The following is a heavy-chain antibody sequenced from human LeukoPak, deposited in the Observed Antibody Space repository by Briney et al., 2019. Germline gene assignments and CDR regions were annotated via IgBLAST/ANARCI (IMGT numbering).Heavy chain of an antibody. CDR1: VDPISSYY. D-gene: IGHD4-17*01. Sequence: PSETLSLTCSLSVDPISSYYWSWIRQTPGKALEWIGYIYYSGSTNYNPSLKSRVTISVDTSKIQFSLKLSSVTAADTAVYYCARDRGGYGDYVYWYFDLWGRGNLVTVSS. J-gene: IGHJ2*01. V-gene: IGHV4-59*01. CDR2: IYYSGST. CDR3: ARDRGGYGDYVYWYFDL.